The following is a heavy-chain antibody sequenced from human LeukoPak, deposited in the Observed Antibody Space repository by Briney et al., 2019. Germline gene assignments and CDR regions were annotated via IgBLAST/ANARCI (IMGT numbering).Heavy chain of an antibody. Sequence: GGSLRLSCAASGFTFSSYWMSWVRQAPGKGLEWVANIKQDGSEKYYVDSVKGRFTISRDNAKNSLYLQMNSLRAEDTAVYYCARGGLIVVKEKAFDIWGQGIMVTVSS. CDR3: ARGGLIVVKEKAFDI. CDR2: IKQDGSEK. CDR1: GFTFSSYW. V-gene: IGHV3-7*01. D-gene: IGHD3-22*01. J-gene: IGHJ3*02.